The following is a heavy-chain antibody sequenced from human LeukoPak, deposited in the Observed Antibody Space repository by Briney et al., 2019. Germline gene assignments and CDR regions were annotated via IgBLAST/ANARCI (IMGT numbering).Heavy chain of an antibody. Sequence: ASVKVSCKASGYTFTDYYMHWVRQAPGQGLEWMGWINPYSGATNYAQKFQGRVTMTRDTSITTAYMELSRLRSDDTAVYYCATVYLGIRYFDYWGQGTLVTVSS. CDR2: INPYSGAT. CDR3: ATVYLGIRYFDY. J-gene: IGHJ4*02. D-gene: IGHD7-27*01. CDR1: GYTFTDYY. V-gene: IGHV1-2*02.